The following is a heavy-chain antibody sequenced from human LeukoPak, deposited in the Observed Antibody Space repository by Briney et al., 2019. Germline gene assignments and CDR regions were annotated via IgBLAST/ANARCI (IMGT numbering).Heavy chain of an antibody. Sequence: ASVKVSCKASGYTFTGHYMHWVRQAPGQGLEWMGIINPSGDSTSYAQKFHGRVTMTRDTSTSTVYIDLSSLTSEDTAVYYCARGPHSSNWPDIPRDYWGQGTLVTVSS. V-gene: IGHV1-46*01. J-gene: IGHJ4*02. CDR1: GYTFTGHY. CDR3: ARGPHSSNWPDIPRDY. CDR2: INPSGDST. D-gene: IGHD1-1*01.